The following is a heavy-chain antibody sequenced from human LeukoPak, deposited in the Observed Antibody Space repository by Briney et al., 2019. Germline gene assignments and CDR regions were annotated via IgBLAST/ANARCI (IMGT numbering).Heavy chain of an antibody. CDR1: GYTFTSYY. CDR2: INPSGGST. V-gene: IGHV1-46*01. Sequence: GASVKVSCKASGYTFTSYYMHWVRQAPGQGLEWMGIINPSGGSTSYAQKFQGRVTMTRDTSISTAYMELSRLRSDDTAVYYCARIFGVVVVPAALQDYWGQGTLVTVSS. J-gene: IGHJ4*02. CDR3: ARIFGVVVVPAALQDY. D-gene: IGHD2-2*01.